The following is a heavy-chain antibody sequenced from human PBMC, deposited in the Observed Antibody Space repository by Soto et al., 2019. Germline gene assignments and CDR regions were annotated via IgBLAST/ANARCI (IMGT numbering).Heavy chain of an antibody. V-gene: IGHV3-66*04. Sequence: EVQLVESGGGLVQPGGSLRLSCAASGFTVSSNYMSWVRQAPGKGLEWVSVIYSGGSAYYADSVKGRFTISRDNSKTTLYLQMNSLRAEDTAVYYCARHGYSYGGGYFEYWGQGTLVTVSS. D-gene: IGHD5-18*01. CDR3: ARHGYSYGGGYFEY. CDR2: IYSGGSA. CDR1: GFTVSSNY. J-gene: IGHJ4*02.